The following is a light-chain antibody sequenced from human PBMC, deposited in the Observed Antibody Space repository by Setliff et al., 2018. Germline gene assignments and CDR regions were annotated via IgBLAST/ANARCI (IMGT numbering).Light chain of an antibody. V-gene: IGLV3-1*01. Sequence: SYELTQPPSVSVSPGQTASITCSGDKLENKFVCWYQQKPGQTPVLIIYEDTKRPSGIPGRFSGSNSGNTATLTISGTQAMDEADYFCQAWDSNTYVFGTGTKGTVL. CDR2: EDT. CDR1: KLENKF. J-gene: IGLJ1*01. CDR3: QAWDSNTYV.